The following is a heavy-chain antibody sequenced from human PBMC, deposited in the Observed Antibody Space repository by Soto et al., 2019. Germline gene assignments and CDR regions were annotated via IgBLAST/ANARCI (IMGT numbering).Heavy chain of an antibody. CDR3: ARAPRGNYGYPSYFDY. V-gene: IGHV4-59*01. Sequence: SETLSLTCTVSGGSISSYYWSWIRQPPGKGLEWIGYIYYSGSTNYNPSLKSRVTISVDTSKNQFSLKLSSVTAADTAVYYCARAPRGNYGYPSYFDYWGQGTLVTVAS. CDR1: GGSISSYY. CDR2: IYYSGST. D-gene: IGHD3-10*01. J-gene: IGHJ4*02.